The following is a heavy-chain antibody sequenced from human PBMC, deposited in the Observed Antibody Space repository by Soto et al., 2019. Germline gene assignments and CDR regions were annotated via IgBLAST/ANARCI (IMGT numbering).Heavy chain of an antibody. J-gene: IGHJ4*02. Sequence: GESLKISCKVSGYSFAGYWITWVRQKPGKGLEWMGRIDPSDSQTYYSPSFRGHVTISVTKSITTVFLQWSSLRASDTAMYYCARQIYDSDTGPNFQYYFDSWGQGTPVTVSS. CDR1: GYSFAGYW. CDR2: IDPSDSQT. D-gene: IGHD3-22*01. CDR3: ARQIYDSDTGPNFQYYFDS. V-gene: IGHV5-10-1*01.